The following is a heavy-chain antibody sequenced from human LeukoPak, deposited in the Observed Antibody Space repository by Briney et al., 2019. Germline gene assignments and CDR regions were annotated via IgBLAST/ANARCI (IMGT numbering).Heavy chain of an antibody. J-gene: IGHJ4*02. CDR1: GFSLSSYF. V-gene: IGHV3-11*04. Sequence: GGSLRLSCAASGFSLSSYFISWIRQAPGKGLEWISYITNTGRSTNYADAVKGRFTISRDNGKQSVYLEMTDLRAEDTAVYYCAREASGNYHVFDSWGQGTLVIVSS. D-gene: IGHD6-25*01. CDR3: AREASGNYHVFDS. CDR2: ITNTGRST.